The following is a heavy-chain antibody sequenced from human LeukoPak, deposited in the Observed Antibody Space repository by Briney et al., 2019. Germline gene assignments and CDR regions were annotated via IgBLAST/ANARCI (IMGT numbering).Heavy chain of an antibody. V-gene: IGHV1-69*01. Sequence: GSSVKVSCKASGGTFSSYAISWVRQAPGQGLEWMGGIIPIFGTANYAQRFQGRVTITADESTSTAYMELSSLRSEDTAVYYCAKDMGYDSSGYSNYFDYWGQGTLVTVSS. D-gene: IGHD3-22*01. CDR1: GGTFSSYA. CDR3: AKDMGYDSSGYSNYFDY. J-gene: IGHJ4*02. CDR2: IIPIFGTA.